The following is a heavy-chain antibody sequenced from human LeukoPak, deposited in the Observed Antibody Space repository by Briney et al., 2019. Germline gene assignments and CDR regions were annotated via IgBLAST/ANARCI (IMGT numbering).Heavy chain of an antibody. CDR3: ARWGAGWDY. Sequence: GGSLRLSCAASGFTFSRFWMSWVRQAPGKGLECVANIKEDGSQKYYVDSVQGRFIISRDNAKNSLYLQMNSLRAEDTAVYYCARWGAGWDYWGQGTQVTVSS. V-gene: IGHV3-7*04. D-gene: IGHD1-26*01. CDR1: GFTFSRFW. J-gene: IGHJ4*02. CDR2: IKEDGSQK.